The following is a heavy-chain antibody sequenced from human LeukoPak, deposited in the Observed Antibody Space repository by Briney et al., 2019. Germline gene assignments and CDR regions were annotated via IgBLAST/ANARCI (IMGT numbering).Heavy chain of an antibody. CDR3: ARDHYCSGGSCYGYFDY. CDR1: GFIFSDYS. V-gene: IGHV3-21*01. Sequence: GGSLRLSCAASGFIFSDYSMNWVRQAPGKGLEWVSSISSSSSYIYYADSVKGRFTISRDNAKNSLYLQMNSLRAEDTAVYYCARDHYCSGGSCYGYFDYWGQGTLVTVSS. CDR2: ISSSSSYI. J-gene: IGHJ4*02. D-gene: IGHD2-15*01.